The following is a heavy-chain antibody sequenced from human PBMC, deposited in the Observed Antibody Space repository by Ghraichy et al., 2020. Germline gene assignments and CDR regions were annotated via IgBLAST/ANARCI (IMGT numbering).Heavy chain of an antibody. CDR1: GGSISSYY. CDR3: ARVSWYYYDSSGYYQGGWFDP. J-gene: IGHJ5*02. D-gene: IGHD3-22*01. CDR2: IYYSGST. Sequence: SQTLSLTCTVSGGSISSYYWSWIRQPPGKGLEWIGYIYYSGSTNYNPSLKSRVTISVDTSKNQFSLKLSSVTAADTAVYYCARVSWYYYDSSGYYQGGWFDPWGQGTLVTVSS. V-gene: IGHV4-59*01.